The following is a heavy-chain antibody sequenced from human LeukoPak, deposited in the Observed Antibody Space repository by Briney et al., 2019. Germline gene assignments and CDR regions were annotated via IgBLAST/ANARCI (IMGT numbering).Heavy chain of an antibody. CDR2: IYYSGST. V-gene: IGHV4-59*12. Sequence: SETLSLTCTVSGGSISSYYWSWIRQPPGKGLEWIGYIYYSGSTNYNPSLKSRVTISVDTSKNQLSLKLTSMTAADTAVYYCARGKYDTSGYYRQFEFWGQGTLVTVSS. CDR1: GGSISSYY. D-gene: IGHD3-22*01. CDR3: ARGKYDTSGYYRQFEF. J-gene: IGHJ4*02.